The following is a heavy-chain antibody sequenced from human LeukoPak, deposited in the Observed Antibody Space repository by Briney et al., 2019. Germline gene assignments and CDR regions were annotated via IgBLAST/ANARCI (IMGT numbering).Heavy chain of an antibody. J-gene: IGHJ4*02. D-gene: IGHD2-8*01. Sequence: PSETLSLTCTVSGGPISDYYWSWIRQPPGKGLEWIAYIHNNGNTNSNPPLKSRVTISIDTSKNQSSLKLTSVTAADTAVYYCARHTVSRAGGDFDYWGQGTLVTVSS. CDR1: GGPISDYY. V-gene: IGHV4-59*08. CDR2: IHNNGNT. CDR3: ARHTVSRAGGDFDY.